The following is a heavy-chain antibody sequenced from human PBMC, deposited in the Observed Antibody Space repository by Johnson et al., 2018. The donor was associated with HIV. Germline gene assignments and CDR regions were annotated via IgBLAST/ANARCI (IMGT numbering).Heavy chain of an antibody. J-gene: IGHJ3*02. Sequence: QVQLVESGGGVVQPGRSLRLSCAASGFTFSSYAMHWVRQAPGKGLEWEAVISYDGTNKYYADSVKGRFTISRDNSKNPLYLQMNSLRAEDTAVYYCASRYTVDAFDMWGQGTMVTVSS. CDR2: ISYDGTNK. D-gene: IGHD1-1*01. CDR1: GFTFSSYA. CDR3: ASRYTVDAFDM. V-gene: IGHV3-30-3*01.